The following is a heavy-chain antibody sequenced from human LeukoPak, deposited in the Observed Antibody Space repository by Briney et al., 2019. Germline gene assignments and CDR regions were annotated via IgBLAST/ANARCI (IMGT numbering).Heavy chain of an antibody. Sequence: SETLSLTCTVSGASISSGTYSWSWIRQPPGEGLEWIGYIYHTGSTYYNPSLKGRVTISVDRSKNQFSLNLNFVTAADTALYYCARGDGSGSGRWFDPWGQGTLITVSS. CDR3: ARGDGSGSGRWFDP. CDR2: IYHTGST. V-gene: IGHV4-30-2*01. D-gene: IGHD3-10*01. J-gene: IGHJ5*02. CDR1: GASISSGTYS.